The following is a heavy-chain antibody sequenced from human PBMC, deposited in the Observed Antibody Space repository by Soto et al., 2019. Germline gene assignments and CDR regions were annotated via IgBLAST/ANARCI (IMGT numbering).Heavy chain of an antibody. D-gene: IGHD3-9*01. CDR1: GYTFTSYG. Sequence: ASVKVSCKASGYTFTSYGISWVRQAPGQGLEWMGWISAYNGNTNYAQKPQGRVTMTTDTSTSTAYMELRSLRSDDTAVYYCAIVGVYYDILTGFPYDAFDIWGQGTMVTVSS. V-gene: IGHV1-18*01. CDR3: AIVGVYYDILTGFPYDAFDI. J-gene: IGHJ3*02. CDR2: ISAYNGNT.